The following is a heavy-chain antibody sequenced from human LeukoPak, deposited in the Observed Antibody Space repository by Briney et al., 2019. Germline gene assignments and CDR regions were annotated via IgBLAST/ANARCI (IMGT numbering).Heavy chain of an antibody. CDR3: AKELDTMFFDY. CDR2: AGWAGGTT. J-gene: IGHJ4*02. D-gene: IGHD3-10*02. CDR1: GFNFDRYT. Sequence: GGSLRLSCATSGFNFDRYTIHWVRQAPRKGLEWVSLAGWAGGTTFYSDSVRGRFTISRDSGRKSVYLQMNSLTTDDTAFYFCAKELDTMFFDYWGQGALVTVSS. V-gene: IGHV3-43*01.